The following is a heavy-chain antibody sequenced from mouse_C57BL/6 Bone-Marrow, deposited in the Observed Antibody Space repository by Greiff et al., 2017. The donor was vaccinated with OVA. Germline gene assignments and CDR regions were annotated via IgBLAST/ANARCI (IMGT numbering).Heavy chain of an antibody. CDR3: AREGGILRYPWYFDV. CDR2: IWSGGST. Sequence: QVQLKESGPGLVQPSQSLSITCTVSGFSLTSYGVPWVRQSPGKGLEWLGVIWSGGSTDYNAAFISRLSISKDNSKSQVFFKMNSLQADDTAIYYCAREGGILRYPWYFDVWGTGTTVTVSS. V-gene: IGHV2-2*01. CDR1: GFSLTSYG. J-gene: IGHJ1*03. D-gene: IGHD1-1*01.